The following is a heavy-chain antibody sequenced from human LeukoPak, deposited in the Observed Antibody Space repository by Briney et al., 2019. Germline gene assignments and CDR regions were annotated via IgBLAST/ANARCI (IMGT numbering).Heavy chain of an antibody. CDR2: IYYSGDT. Sequence: SETLSLTCTVSGGSISSSSYYWGWIRQPPGKGLEWIGSIYYSGDTYYNPSLKSRRVTISVDTSKNQFSLRLSSVAAADTAVYYCARHQWHYYYYMGVWGKGSTVTVSS. D-gene: IGHD6-19*01. J-gene: IGHJ6*03. V-gene: IGHV4-39*01. CDR3: ARHQWHYYYYMGV. CDR1: GGSISSSSYY.